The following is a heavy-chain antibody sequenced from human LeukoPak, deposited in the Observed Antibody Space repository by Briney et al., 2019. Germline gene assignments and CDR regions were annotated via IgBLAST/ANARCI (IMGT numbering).Heavy chain of an antibody. CDR2: INPNSGGT. V-gene: IGHV1-2*02. J-gene: IGHJ6*02. CDR3: ARMMEELVVIWDYYYYYGMDV. Sequence: ASVKVSCKASGYTFTGYYMHWVRQAPGQGLEWMGWINPNSGGTNYAQKFQGRVTMTRDTSISTAYMELSRLRSDDTAVYYCARMMEELVVIWDYYYYYGMDVWGQGTTVTVSS. D-gene: IGHD2-15*01. CDR1: GYTFTGYY.